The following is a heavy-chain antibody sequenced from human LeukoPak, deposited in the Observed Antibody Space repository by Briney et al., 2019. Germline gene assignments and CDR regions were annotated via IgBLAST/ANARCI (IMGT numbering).Heavy chain of an antibody. CDR2: ISYDGSNK. CDR3: AKSLISRIAAAVDY. D-gene: IGHD6-13*01. J-gene: IGHJ4*02. V-gene: IGHV3-30*18. Sequence: GGSLRLSCAASGFTFSSYGMHWVRQAPGKGLEWVAVISYDGSNKYYADSVKGRFTISRDNSKNTLYLQMNSLRAEDTAVYYCAKSLISRIAAAVDYWGQGTLVTVSS. CDR1: GFTFSSYG.